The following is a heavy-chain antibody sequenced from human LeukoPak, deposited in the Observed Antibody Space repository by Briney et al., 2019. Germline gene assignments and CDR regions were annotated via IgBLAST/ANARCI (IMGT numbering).Heavy chain of an antibody. CDR3: ARSNGPPGLYYYYYGMDV. V-gene: IGHV2-5*01. Sequence: SGPTLVKPTQTLTLTCTFSGFSLSTSGVGVGWIRQPPGKALEWLALIYWNDDKRYSPPLKSRLTITKDTSKNQVVLTMTNMDPVDTATYYCARSNGPPGLYYYYYGMDVWGQGTTVTVSS. J-gene: IGHJ6*02. CDR2: IYWNDDK. CDR1: GFSLSTSGVG. D-gene: IGHD4-17*01.